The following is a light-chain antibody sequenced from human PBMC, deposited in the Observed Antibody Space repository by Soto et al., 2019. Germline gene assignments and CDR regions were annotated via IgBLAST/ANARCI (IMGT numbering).Light chain of an antibody. Sequence: DLQMTQSPSTLSASVGDRVTITCRASQNIRSWLAWYQQKPGKAPKLLIYKASTLESGVPSRFSGSGSGTEFSLTISSLQPDDFATYYCQQYNLYSTFGPGTKVDIK. J-gene: IGKJ3*01. CDR1: QNIRSW. CDR2: KAS. V-gene: IGKV1-5*03. CDR3: QQYNLYST.